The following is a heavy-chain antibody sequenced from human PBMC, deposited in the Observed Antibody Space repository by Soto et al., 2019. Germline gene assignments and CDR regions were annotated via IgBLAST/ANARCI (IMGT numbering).Heavy chain of an antibody. V-gene: IGHV3-72*01. Sequence: EVQLVESGGGLVQPGGSLRLSCAASGFTFSDHYMDWVRQAPGKGLEWVARSRNRVNSHTTEYAASVTGRFTISRDASKSSLYLQMNGLKIEDTAVYYCTRGLLGGAPSYTFHGMDVWGQGTTVTVSS. CDR3: TRGLLGGAPSYTFHGMDV. CDR1: GFTFSDHY. J-gene: IGHJ6*01. D-gene: IGHD1-26*01. CDR2: SRNRVNSHTT.